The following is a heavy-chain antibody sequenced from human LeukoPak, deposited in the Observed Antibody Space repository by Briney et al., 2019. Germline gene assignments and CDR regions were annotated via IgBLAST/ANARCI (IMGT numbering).Heavy chain of an antibody. V-gene: IGHV3-23*01. Sequence: GGSLRLSCVASGFTFNNYAMSWVRQAPGKGLEWVSVISSSGDNTYYANSVKGQFTISRDNSKNTVYLQMNSLRAEDTALYYCAKGWSGSCYTAIDCWGQGTLVTVSS. CDR3: AKGWSGSCYTAIDC. J-gene: IGHJ4*02. CDR1: GFTFNNYA. D-gene: IGHD2-15*01. CDR2: ISSSGDNT.